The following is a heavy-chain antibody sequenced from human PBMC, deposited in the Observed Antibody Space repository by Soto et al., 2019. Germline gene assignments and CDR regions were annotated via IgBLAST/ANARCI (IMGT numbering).Heavy chain of an antibody. CDR3: ARGAGIAAAKNAYYYYYGMDV. D-gene: IGHD6-13*01. CDR1: GGTFSSYA. Sequence: QVQLVQSGAEVKKPGSSAKVSCKASGGTFSSYAISWVRQAPGQGLEWMGGIIPIFGTANYAQKFQGRVTITADKSTSTAYMELSSLRSEDTAVYYCARGAGIAAAKNAYYYYYGMDVWGQGTTVTVSS. V-gene: IGHV1-69*06. J-gene: IGHJ6*02. CDR2: IIPIFGTA.